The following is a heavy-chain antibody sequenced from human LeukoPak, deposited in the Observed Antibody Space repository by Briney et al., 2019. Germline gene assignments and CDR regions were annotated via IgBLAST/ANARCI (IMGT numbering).Heavy chain of an antibody. CDR3: VKDIGFGMIVPRGFAY. D-gene: IGHD3-22*01. J-gene: IGHJ4*02. Sequence: GGSLRLSCAASGFTFDDYAMHWVRQAPGKGLEWVSGISWNSGSIGYADSVKGRFTISRDNAKKSLYLQMNSLGVEDTAFYYCVKDIGFGMIVPRGFAYWGQGTLVSVSS. CDR1: GFTFDDYA. V-gene: IGHV3-9*01. CDR2: ISWNSGSI.